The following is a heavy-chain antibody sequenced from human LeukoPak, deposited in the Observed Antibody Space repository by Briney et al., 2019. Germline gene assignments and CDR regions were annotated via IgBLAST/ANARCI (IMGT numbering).Heavy chain of an antibody. CDR2: MRYDGSNE. Sequence: PGGSLRLSCAASGFIFSNYGMHWVRQAAGKGLEWVAFMRYDGSNEYYADSVKGRFTISRDNSKNTLYLQMNSLRAEDTAVYYCAKEFTIFGGPGYFDYWGQGTLVTVSS. V-gene: IGHV3-30*02. CDR1: GFIFSNYG. J-gene: IGHJ4*02. CDR3: AKEFTIFGGPGYFDY. D-gene: IGHD3-3*01.